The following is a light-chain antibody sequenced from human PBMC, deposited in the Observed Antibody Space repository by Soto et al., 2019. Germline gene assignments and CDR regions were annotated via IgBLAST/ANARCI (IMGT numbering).Light chain of an antibody. CDR2: SAS. Sequence: AIQMTQSPSSLSAPVGDRVTITCRASQAIRNDFGWYQQNPGKAPKLLIHSASLLQDGVPPRFSGGGSGTDFTLTIDSLQPEDFATYYCLQDYIYPYTFGQGTKVDIK. V-gene: IGKV1-6*01. J-gene: IGKJ2*01. CDR1: QAIRND. CDR3: LQDYIYPYT.